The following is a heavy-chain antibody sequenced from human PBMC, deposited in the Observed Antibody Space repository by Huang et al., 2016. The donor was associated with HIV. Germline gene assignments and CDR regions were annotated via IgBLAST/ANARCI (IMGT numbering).Heavy chain of an antibody. D-gene: IGHD2-21*01. CDR1: GGTFSSHA. J-gene: IGHJ6*02. CDR3: ARDAVEFGDYYYGLDV. Sequence: QVQLVQSGAEVKKPGSSVKVSCKASGGTFSSHAFIWVRQVPGQGLEWLGSIIRIFGNPKYAQKFQGGVTITAVESTSTVFMEMSSLRYEDSAAHYCARDAVEFGDYYYGLDVWGQGTTVTVSS. V-gene: IGHV1-69*18. CDR2: IIRIFGNP.